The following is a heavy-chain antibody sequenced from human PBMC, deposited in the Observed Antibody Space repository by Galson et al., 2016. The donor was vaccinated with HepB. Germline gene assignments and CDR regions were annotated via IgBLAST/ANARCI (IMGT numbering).Heavy chain of an antibody. V-gene: IGHV4-61*01. CDR1: GGSVISDNYY. J-gene: IGHJ4*02. Sequence: ETLSLTCTVSGGSVISDNYYWSWIRQPPGKGLEWIGFIQYSGNTNCNPSLRGRVTISIDTSKNQFSLKVNSVTAADTAVYYWARDQNGGYLAYWGLGALVAVSS. CDR3: ARDQNGGYLAY. D-gene: IGHD3-16*01. CDR2: IQYSGNT.